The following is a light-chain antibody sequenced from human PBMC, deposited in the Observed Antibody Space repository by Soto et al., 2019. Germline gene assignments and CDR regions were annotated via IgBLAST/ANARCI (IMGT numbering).Light chain of an antibody. Sequence: DIQMTQSPSSLSASVGDRVTITCRASQNINIYLNWYQQKPGKSPKLLIYAASALQTGVPSRFSGSGSETEFTLTISGLQPDDFATYYCQQFIDGWTFGQGTKVDIK. CDR1: QNINIY. CDR3: QQFIDGWT. CDR2: AAS. J-gene: IGKJ1*01. V-gene: IGKV1-39*01.